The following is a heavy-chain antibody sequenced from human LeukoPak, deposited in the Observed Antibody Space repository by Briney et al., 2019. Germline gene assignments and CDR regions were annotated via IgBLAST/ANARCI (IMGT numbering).Heavy chain of an antibody. J-gene: IGHJ4*02. CDR2: IYYSGST. CDR3: AILTGEWYYFDY. V-gene: IGHV4-59*01. D-gene: IGHD7-27*01. Sequence: SETLSLTCTVSGGSISSYYWSWLRQPPGKGLEWIGYIYYSGSTNYNPSLKSRVTISVDTSKNQFSLKLSSVTAADTAVYYCAILTGEWYYFDYWGQGTLVTVSS. CDR1: GGSISSYY.